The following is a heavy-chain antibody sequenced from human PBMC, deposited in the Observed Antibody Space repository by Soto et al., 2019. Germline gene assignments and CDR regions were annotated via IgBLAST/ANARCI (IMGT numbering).Heavy chain of an antibody. CDR2: MNPNSGNT. CDR1: GYTFTSYD. V-gene: IGHV1-8*01. J-gene: IGHJ5*02. D-gene: IGHD2-15*01. Sequence: QVQLVQSGAEVKKPGASVKVSCKASGYTFTSYDINWVRQATGQGLEWMGWMNPNSGNTGYAQKFQGRVTMTRNTYISTAYMELSSLRSEDTAVYYCARVYCSGCSCYNNWFDPWGQGTLVTGSS. CDR3: ARVYCSGCSCYNNWFDP.